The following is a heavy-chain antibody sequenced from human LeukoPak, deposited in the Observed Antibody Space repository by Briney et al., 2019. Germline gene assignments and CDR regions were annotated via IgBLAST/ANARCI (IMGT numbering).Heavy chain of an antibody. CDR2: ISPSGGTT. CDR1: GYPFSSYA. V-gene: IGHV1-46*01. Sequence: ASVKVSCKASGYPFSSYAMHWVRQAPGQGLEWMGIISPSGGTTSYAQKFQGRVTLTRDTSTSTVYMELSSLRSEDTAVYYCARDLDGPWDPWGQGTLVTVSS. J-gene: IGHJ5*02. CDR3: ARDLDGPWDP.